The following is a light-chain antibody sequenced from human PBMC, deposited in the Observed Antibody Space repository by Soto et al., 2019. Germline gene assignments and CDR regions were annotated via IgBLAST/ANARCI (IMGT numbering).Light chain of an antibody. J-gene: IGKJ5*01. CDR1: QSVSSY. CDR3: QQRINWPPQAT. CDR2: DAS. V-gene: IGKV3-11*01. Sequence: EIVLTQSPATLSLSPGERATLSCRSSQSVSSYLAWYQQKPGQAPRVLIYDASNRATGIPARFSGSGSGTDFTLTISSLEPEDFAVYYCQQRINWPPQATFGQGTRLEIK.